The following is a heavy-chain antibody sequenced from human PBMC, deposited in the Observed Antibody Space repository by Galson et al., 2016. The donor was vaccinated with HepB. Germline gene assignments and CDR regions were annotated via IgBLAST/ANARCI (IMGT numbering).Heavy chain of an antibody. V-gene: IGHV3-72*01. J-gene: IGHJ4*02. D-gene: IGHD6-19*01. CDR2: IRNKARSDTA. CDR3: AASISVPGDND. Sequence: SLRLSCAASGFPFNDHFMDWVRQAPGKGLEWVGRIRNKARSDTAEYAAAVKGRFTISGDDLKNTLFRQLNSLETDYTAVYYCAASISVPGDNDWGQGTLVTVSS. CDR1: GFPFNDHF.